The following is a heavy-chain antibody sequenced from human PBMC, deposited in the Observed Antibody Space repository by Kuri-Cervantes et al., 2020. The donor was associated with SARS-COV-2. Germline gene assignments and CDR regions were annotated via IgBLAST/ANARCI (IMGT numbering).Heavy chain of an antibody. Sequence: ASVKVSCKASGYTFTSYYMHWVRQAPGQGLEWMGIINPSGGSTSYAQKFQGRVTMTEDTSTDTAYMELSSLRSDDTAVYYCATSFSVYGGYSFDYWVQGTLVTVS. CDR1: GYTFTSYY. CDR2: INPSGGST. D-gene: IGHD3-22*01. CDR3: ATSFSVYGGYSFDY. V-gene: IGHV1-46*01. J-gene: IGHJ4*02.